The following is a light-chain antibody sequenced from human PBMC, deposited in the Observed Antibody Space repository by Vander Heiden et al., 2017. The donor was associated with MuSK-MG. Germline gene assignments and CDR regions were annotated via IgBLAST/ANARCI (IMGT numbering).Light chain of an antibody. CDR3: QAWDSSTGV. CDR1: KLGDKY. J-gene: IGLJ2*01. CDR2: QDS. Sequence: SSAPTQPPSVSLSPGQTASITCSGDKLGDKYACWYQQKPGQSPMLVIYQDSKRPSEIPERFSGSNSGNTATLTISGTQAMDEADYYCQAWDSSTGVFGGGTKLTVL. V-gene: IGLV3-1*01.